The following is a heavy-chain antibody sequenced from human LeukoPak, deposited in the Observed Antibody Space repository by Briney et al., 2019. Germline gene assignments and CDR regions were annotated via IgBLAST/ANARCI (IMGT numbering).Heavy chain of an antibody. V-gene: IGHV3-7*01. Sequence: PGGSLRLSCAASGFTFSSYWMSWIRQAPGKGLGWVANIKQDGSEKYYVDSVKGRFTISRDNAKNSLYLQMNSLRAEDTAVYYCARGQPGRDGYNFFDYWGQGTLVTVSS. CDR2: IKQDGSEK. D-gene: IGHD5-24*01. CDR1: GFTFSSYW. J-gene: IGHJ4*02. CDR3: ARGQPGRDGYNFFDY.